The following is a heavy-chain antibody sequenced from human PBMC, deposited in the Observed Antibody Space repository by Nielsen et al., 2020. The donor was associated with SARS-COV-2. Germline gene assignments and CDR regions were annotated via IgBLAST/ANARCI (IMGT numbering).Heavy chain of an antibody. CDR3: AKSPLRYYYYGMDV. CDR2: ISGSGGST. D-gene: IGHD4-17*01. V-gene: IGHV3-23*01. J-gene: IGHJ6*02. CDR1: GFTFSSYA. Sequence: GESLKISCAASGFTFSSYAMSWVRQAPGKGLEWVSAISGSGGSTYYADSVKGRFTISRDNSKNTLYLQMNSLRAEDTAVYYCAKSPLRYYYYGMDVWGQGTTVTVSS.